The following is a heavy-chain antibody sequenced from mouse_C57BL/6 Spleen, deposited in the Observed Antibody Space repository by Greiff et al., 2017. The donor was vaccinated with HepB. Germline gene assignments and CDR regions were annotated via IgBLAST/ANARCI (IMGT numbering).Heavy chain of an antibody. J-gene: IGHJ1*03. V-gene: IGHV8-8*01. CDR2: IWWDDDK. D-gene: IGHD1-1*01. CDR3: AFPLDYGSRGYFDV. Sequence: QVTLKVSGPGILQPSQTLSLTCSFSGFSLSTFGMGVGWIRQPSGKGLEWLAHIWWDDDKYYNPALKSRLTISKDTSKNQVFLKIANVDTADTATYFCAFPLDYGSRGYFDVWGTGTTVTVSS. CDR1: GFSLSTFGMG.